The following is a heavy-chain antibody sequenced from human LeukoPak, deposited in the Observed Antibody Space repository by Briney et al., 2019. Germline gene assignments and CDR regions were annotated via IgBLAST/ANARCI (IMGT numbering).Heavy chain of an antibody. CDR1: GFTFSSYW. Sequence: HLGGSLRLSCAASGFTFSSYWMGWVRQAPGKGLEWVADIKEDGSDIYSVDSVKGRFTISRDNAKNSLYLQMNSLRAEDTAVYYCARDTYRFFDLWGRGTLVTVSS. J-gene: IGHJ2*01. V-gene: IGHV3-7*01. CDR3: ARDTYRFFDL. CDR2: IKEDGSDI.